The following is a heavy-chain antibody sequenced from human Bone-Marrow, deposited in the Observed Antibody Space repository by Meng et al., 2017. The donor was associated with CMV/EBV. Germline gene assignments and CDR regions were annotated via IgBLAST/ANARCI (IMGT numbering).Heavy chain of an antibody. D-gene: IGHD6-19*01. CDR1: GGSIRSYY. V-gene: IGHV4-4*07. Sequence: VQPQESGPGLVKPSETLSLTCTVSGGSIRSYYWSWIRQPAGKGLEWIGRVYTSGTTSYNPSLKSRITMSVDTYKNQFYLKLTSVTAADTAVYYCARGRPTSGWYSDYWGQGTLVTVSS. CDR2: VYTSGTT. J-gene: IGHJ4*02. CDR3: ARGRPTSGWYSDY.